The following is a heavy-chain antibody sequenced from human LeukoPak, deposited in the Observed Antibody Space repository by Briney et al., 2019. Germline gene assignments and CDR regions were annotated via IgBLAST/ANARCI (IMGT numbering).Heavy chain of an antibody. D-gene: IGHD6-19*01. J-gene: IGHJ1*01. CDR1: GYTFTGYY. CDR3: ARKASGWPKYFQH. Sequence: ASVKVSCKASGYTFTGYYMHWVRQAPGQGLEWMGWINPNSGGTNYAQKFQGRVTMTRDTSTSTAYMELSRLRSDDAAVYYCARKASGWPKYFQHWGQGTLVTVSS. CDR2: INPNSGGT. V-gene: IGHV1-2*02.